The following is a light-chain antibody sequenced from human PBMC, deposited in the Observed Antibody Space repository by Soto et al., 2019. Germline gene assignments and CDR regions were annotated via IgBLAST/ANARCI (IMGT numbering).Light chain of an antibody. Sequence: QSALTQPASVSGSPGQSITISCTGTSSDVGGYHYVSWYQQHPGKAPKLMIYDVSNRPSGVSNRFSGSKSGNTASLTISGLQAEDEADYYCCSYTSSSTLKVFGGGTKVTVL. J-gene: IGLJ2*01. CDR2: DVS. CDR3: CSYTSSSTLKV. CDR1: SSDVGGYHY. V-gene: IGLV2-14*01.